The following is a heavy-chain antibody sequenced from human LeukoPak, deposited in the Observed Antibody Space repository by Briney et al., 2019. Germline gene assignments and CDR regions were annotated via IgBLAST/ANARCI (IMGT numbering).Heavy chain of an antibody. V-gene: IGHV3-33*06. Sequence: PGGSLRLFCAASGFTFSSYGMHWVRQAPGKGLEWVAVIWYDGSNKYYADSVKGRFTISRDNSKNTLYLQMNSLRAEDTAVYYCAKNAAAGTFGFDPWGQGTLVTVSS. CDR1: GFTFSSYG. CDR3: AKNAAAGTFGFDP. D-gene: IGHD6-13*01. J-gene: IGHJ5*02. CDR2: IWYDGSNK.